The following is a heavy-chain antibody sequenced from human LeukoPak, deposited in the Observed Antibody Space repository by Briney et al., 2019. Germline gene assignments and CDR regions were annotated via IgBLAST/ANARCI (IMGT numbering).Heavy chain of an antibody. CDR2: INHSGST. Sequence: SETLSLTCAVYGGSFSGYYWSWIRQPPGKGLEWIGEINHSGSTNYNPSLKSRVTISVDTSKNQFSLKLSSVTAADTAVYYCARGNHGPQTPPSSFDYWGQGTLVTVSS. CDR3: ARGNHGPQTPPSSFDY. J-gene: IGHJ4*02. CDR1: GGSFSGYY. V-gene: IGHV4-34*01.